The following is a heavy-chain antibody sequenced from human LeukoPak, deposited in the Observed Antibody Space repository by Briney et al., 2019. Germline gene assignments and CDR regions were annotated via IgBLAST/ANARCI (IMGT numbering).Heavy chain of an antibody. V-gene: IGHV1-46*01. CDR3: ARDRVTMMPLDY. CDR1: GYPFTSYY. J-gene: IGHJ4*02. CDR2: INPSGGST. Sequence: ASVKVSCKASGYPFTSYYMHWVRQAPGQGVEWMGIINPSGGSTSYAQKFQGRVTMTRDTSTSTVYMELSSLRSEDTAVYYCARDRVTMMPLDYWGQGTLVTVSS. D-gene: IGHD3-22*01.